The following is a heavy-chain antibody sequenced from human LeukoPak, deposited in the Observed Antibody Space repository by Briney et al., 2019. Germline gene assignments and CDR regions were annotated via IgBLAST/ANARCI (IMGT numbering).Heavy chain of an antibody. CDR2: ISWNSGSI. CDR3: AKDAGQQLEPYHFDY. V-gene: IGHV3-9*03. CDR1: GFTFDDYA. Sequence: GRSLRLSCAASGFTFDDYAMHWVRQAPGKGLEWVSGISWNSGSIGYADSVKGRFTISRDNAKNSLYLQMNSLRAEDMALYYCAKDAGQQLEPYHFDYWGQGTLVTVSS. J-gene: IGHJ4*02. D-gene: IGHD6-13*01.